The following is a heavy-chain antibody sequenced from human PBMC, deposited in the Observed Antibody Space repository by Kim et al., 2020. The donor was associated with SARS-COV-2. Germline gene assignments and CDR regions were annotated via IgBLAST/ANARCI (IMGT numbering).Heavy chain of an antibody. D-gene: IGHD2-2*03. CDR3: ARFRSVLDPYGMDV. Sequence: GGSLRLSCAASGFTFSDYYMSWIRQAPGKGLEWVSYISSSSSYTNYADSVKGRFTISRDNAKNSLYLQMNSLRAEDTAVYYCARFRSVLDPYGMDVWGQGTTFTVSS. CDR1: GFTFSDYY. CDR2: ISSSSSYT. V-gene: IGHV3-11*06. J-gene: IGHJ6*02.